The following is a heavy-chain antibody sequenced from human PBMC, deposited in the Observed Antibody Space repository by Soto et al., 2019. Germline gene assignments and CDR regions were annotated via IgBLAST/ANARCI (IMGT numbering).Heavy chain of an antibody. V-gene: IGHV3-74*01. J-gene: IGHJ6*02. D-gene: IGHD4-17*01. CDR1: GFTFSSYW. CDR3: ARDSVALYPDYGGNSGYYGMDV. CDR2: INSDGSST. Sequence: HPGGSLRLSCAASGFTFSSYWMHWVRQAPGKGLVWVSRINSDGSSTSYADSVKGRFTISRDNAKNTLYLQMNSLRAEDTAVYYCARDSVALYPDYGGNSGYYGMDVWGQGTTVTVSS.